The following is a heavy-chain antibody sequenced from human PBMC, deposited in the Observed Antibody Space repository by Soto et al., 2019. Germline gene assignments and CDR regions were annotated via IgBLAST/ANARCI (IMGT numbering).Heavy chain of an antibody. D-gene: IGHD5-12*01. Sequence: QSTLKESGPTLVKPTQTLTLTCTFSGFSLSTYGVGVGWVRQPPGKALEWLVFVYWDDDNRYNPSLQSRLTVTKDTSKNQAVLTMANIDPVDTATYYCAHRKSGNGWDAGYFAYWGQGILVTVSS. CDR3: AHRKSGNGWDAGYFAY. V-gene: IGHV2-5*02. J-gene: IGHJ4*02. CDR1: GFSLSTYGVG. CDR2: VYWDDDN.